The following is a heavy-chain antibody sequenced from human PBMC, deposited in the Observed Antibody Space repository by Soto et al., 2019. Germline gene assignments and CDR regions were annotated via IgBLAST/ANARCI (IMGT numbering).Heavy chain of an antibody. CDR2: TSYDGSNK. J-gene: IGHJ4*02. Sequence: QVQLVESGGGVVQPGRSVRLSCAASGFTFRNYGMHWVRQAPGKGLEWVAVTSYDGSNKYYADSVKGRFTISRDNSKNTLYLQMNSLKAEDTAVYYCASNTYYYDTTGYHSTDYWGQGTLVTVSS. D-gene: IGHD3-22*01. CDR3: ASNTYYYDTTGYHSTDY. V-gene: IGHV3-30*03. CDR1: GFTFRNYG.